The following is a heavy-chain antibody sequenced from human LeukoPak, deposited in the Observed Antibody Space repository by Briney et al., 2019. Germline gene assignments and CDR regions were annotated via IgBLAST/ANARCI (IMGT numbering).Heavy chain of an antibody. Sequence: SETLSLTCAVYGGSCSGFYWSWLRQPPGKEREGIGEINHSGSTNYNPSLKSRVTISVDTSRNEFSLMRSSVTAADTALYYCARGFLYYDFWSGFGLYYYMDVWGKGTTVTVYS. J-gene: IGHJ6*03. V-gene: IGHV4-34*01. CDR2: INHSGST. CDR1: GGSCSGFY. CDR3: ARGFLYYDFWSGFGLYYYMDV. D-gene: IGHD3-3*01.